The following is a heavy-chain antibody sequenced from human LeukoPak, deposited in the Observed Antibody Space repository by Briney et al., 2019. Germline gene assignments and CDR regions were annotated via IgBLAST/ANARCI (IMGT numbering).Heavy chain of an antibody. Sequence: GGSLRLSCAASGFTFSNSAMGWVRQAPGKGLEWVSTLSGSGITTYYAVSVKGRFTISRDNSKNTLYLQMNSLRAEDTAVYYCAKGIYSSGWSYFDYWGHGTLVTVSS. D-gene: IGHD6-19*01. CDR1: GFTFSNSA. V-gene: IGHV3-23*01. CDR3: AKGIYSSGWSYFDY. J-gene: IGHJ4*01. CDR2: LSGSGITT.